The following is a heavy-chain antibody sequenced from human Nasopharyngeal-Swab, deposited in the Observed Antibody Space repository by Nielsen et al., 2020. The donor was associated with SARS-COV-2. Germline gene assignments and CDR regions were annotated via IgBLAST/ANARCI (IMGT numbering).Heavy chain of an antibody. CDR3: AKDRDSGDDSEEYYHYYGMDV. CDR2: ISGSGGST. D-gene: IGHD5-12*01. Sequence: GGSLRLSCAASGFTFSSYAMSWVRQAPGKGLEWVSAISGSGGSTYYADSVKGRFTISRDNSKNTLYLQMNNLRAEDTAIYYCAKDRDSGDDSEEYYHYYGMDVWGQGAPVTVSS. V-gene: IGHV3-23*01. J-gene: IGHJ6*02. CDR1: GFTFSSYA.